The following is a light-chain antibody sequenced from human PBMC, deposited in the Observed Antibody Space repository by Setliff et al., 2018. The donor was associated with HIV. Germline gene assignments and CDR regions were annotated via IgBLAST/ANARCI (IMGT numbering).Light chain of an antibody. CDR3: CSYTRSLNYV. CDR1: NSDVGSYKF. Sequence: QSVLTQPASVSGSPGQSITISCAGTNSDVGSYKFVSWYQQHPGKAPKLMIYEVTKRPSGVSNRFSGSKSGNTAPLTISGLQAEDEADYYCCSYTRSLNYVFGTGTKGTVL. J-gene: IGLJ1*01. CDR2: EVT. V-gene: IGLV2-23*02.